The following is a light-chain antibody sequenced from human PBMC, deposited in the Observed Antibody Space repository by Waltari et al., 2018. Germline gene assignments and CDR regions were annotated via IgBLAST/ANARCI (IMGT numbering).Light chain of an antibody. CDR1: QSVSSN. V-gene: IGKV3-15*01. Sequence: EIVMTQSPATLSVSPGERATLSCRASQSVSSNLVWYQQKPGQAPRRLVFGASTRATGIPARFRGGGSGTEFNLTISSLQSEDFAVYYCQHYNNWPPYTFGQGTKLEIK. CDR2: GAS. CDR3: QHYNNWPPYT. J-gene: IGKJ2*01.